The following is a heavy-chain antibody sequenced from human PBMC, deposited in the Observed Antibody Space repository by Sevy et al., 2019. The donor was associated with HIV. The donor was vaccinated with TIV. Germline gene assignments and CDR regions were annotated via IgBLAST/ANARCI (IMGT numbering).Heavy chain of an antibody. J-gene: IGHJ4*02. CDR1: GGSVSSGSYY. V-gene: IGHV4-61*01. CDR3: ARARSPDTAMVEFDY. D-gene: IGHD5-18*01. Sequence: SQTLSLTCTVSGGSVSSGSYYWSWIRQPPGKGLEWIGYIYYSGSTNYNPSHKSRVTISVDTSKNQFSLKLSSVTAADTAVYYCARARSPDTAMVEFDYWGQGTLVTVSS. CDR2: IYYSGST.